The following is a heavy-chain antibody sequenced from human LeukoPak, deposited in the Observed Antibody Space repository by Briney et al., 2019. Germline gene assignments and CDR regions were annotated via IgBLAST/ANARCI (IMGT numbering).Heavy chain of an antibody. J-gene: IGHJ3*02. CDR3: ARGSGKFAFDI. D-gene: IGHD1-1*01. CDR1: GGTFGSYA. Sequence: GSSVKVSCKASGGTFGSYAISWVRQAPGQGLEWMGWISAYNGNTNYAQKLQGGVTMTTDTSTSTAYMELRSLRSDDTAVYYCARGSGKFAFDIWGQGTMVTVSS. CDR2: ISAYNGNT. V-gene: IGHV1-18*01.